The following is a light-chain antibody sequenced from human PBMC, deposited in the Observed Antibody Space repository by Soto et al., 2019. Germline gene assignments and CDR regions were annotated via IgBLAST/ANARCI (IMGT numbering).Light chain of an antibody. CDR2: DAS. J-gene: IGKJ5*01. V-gene: IGKV3-11*01. CDR3: QVRTNWSIA. CDR1: QSFRAL. Sequence: EVVLTHSPVTLSLSPGEISTLSCRASQSFRALLACHQQKPRQAPRLLIYDASNSATGIPARFSSTASGTDFTLTINNLAPEDFAVYYCQVRTNWSIAFGRGTRLEIK.